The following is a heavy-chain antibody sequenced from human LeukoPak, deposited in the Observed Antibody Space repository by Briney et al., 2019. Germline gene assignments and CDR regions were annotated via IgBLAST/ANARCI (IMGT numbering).Heavy chain of an antibody. D-gene: IGHD3-10*01. CDR1: GFTFRSYG. CDR2: IRYDGSNK. Sequence: PGGSLRLSCAASGFTFRSYGMHWVRQAPGKGLEWVAFIRYDGSNKYYADSVKGRFTISRDNSKNTLYLQMNSLRAEDTAVYYCAKDSQSWFEMYYFDYWGQGTLVTVSS. J-gene: IGHJ4*02. CDR3: AKDSQSWFEMYYFDY. V-gene: IGHV3-30*02.